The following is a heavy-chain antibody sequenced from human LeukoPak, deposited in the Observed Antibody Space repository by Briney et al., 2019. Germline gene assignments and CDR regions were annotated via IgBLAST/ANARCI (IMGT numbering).Heavy chain of an antibody. CDR2: ISSSSSTI. CDR3: ARDWTYYYGSGSLHYYGMDV. D-gene: IGHD3-10*01. V-gene: IGHV3-48*01. Sequence: GGSLRLSCAASGFTFSSYSMNWVRQAPGKGLEWVSYISSSSSTIYYADSVKGRFTISRDNAKNSLYLQMNSLRAEDTAVYYCARDWTYYYGSGSLHYYGMDVWGQGTTVTVSS. J-gene: IGHJ6*02. CDR1: GFTFSSYS.